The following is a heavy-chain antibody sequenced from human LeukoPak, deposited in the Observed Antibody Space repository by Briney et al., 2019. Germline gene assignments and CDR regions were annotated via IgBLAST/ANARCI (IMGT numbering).Heavy chain of an antibody. CDR3: ARVVPAATWFDP. Sequence: SETLSLTCAVYGGSFSGYYWSWIRQPPGKGLEWIGEINHRGSTNYNPSLKSRVTISVDTSKNQFSLKLSSVTAADTAVYYCARVVPAATWFDPWGQGTLVTVSS. D-gene: IGHD2-2*01. J-gene: IGHJ5*02. CDR1: GGSFSGYY. CDR2: INHRGST. V-gene: IGHV4-34*01.